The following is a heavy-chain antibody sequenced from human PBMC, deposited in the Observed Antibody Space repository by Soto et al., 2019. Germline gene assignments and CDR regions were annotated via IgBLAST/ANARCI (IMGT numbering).Heavy chain of an antibody. V-gene: IGHV1-2*04. CDR3: ARDMGRAGYCSGGSCYSAFDI. J-gene: IGHJ3*02. D-gene: IGHD2-15*01. CDR1: GYTFTGYY. Sequence: ASVKVSCKASGYTFTGYYMHWVRQAPGQGLEWMGWINPNSGGTNYAQKFQGWVTMTRDTSISTAYMELSRLRSDDTAVYYCARDMGRAGYCSGGSCYSAFDIWGRGTMVTVSS. CDR2: INPNSGGT.